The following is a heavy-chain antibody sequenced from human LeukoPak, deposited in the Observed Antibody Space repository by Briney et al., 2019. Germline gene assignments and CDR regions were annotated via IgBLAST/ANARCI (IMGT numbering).Heavy chain of an antibody. CDR3: AKGRCGTTGCSHGYFDC. D-gene: IGHD2-2*01. CDR2: ISGSGSST. CDR1: GFTFSNYA. Sequence: GGSLRLSCEASGFTFSNYAMTWVRQAAGKGLEWVSGISGSGSSTYYADSVKGRFTISRENSRNTLYLQMNSLRAEDTALYYCAKGRCGTTGCSHGYFDCWGQGDLVTVSS. J-gene: IGHJ4*02. V-gene: IGHV3-23*01.